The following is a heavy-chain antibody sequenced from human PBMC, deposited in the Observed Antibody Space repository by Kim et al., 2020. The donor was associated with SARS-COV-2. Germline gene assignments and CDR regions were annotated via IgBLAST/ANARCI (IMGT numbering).Heavy chain of an antibody. CDR1: GFTFIKSW. CDR3: ARGPFSDRGNYGYFQH. CDR2: IKEDGSER. D-gene: IGHD3-22*01. J-gene: IGHJ1*01. V-gene: IGHV3-7*01. Sequence: GGSLRLSCTASGFTFIKSWMSWVRQAPGKGLEWVANIKEDGSERSYVDSVKGRFTISRDNAKNSLYLQMNSLRAEDTAVYYCARGPFSDRGNYGYFQHWGQGTLVTVSS.